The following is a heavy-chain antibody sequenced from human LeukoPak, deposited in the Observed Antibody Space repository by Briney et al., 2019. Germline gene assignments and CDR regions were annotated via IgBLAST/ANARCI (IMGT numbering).Heavy chain of an antibody. V-gene: IGHV3-23*01. CDR2: ISGSVGST. J-gene: IGHJ4*02. CDR3: ARGVKGSNAY. CDR1: GFTFCSYA. D-gene: IGHD3-10*01. Sequence: GGSLRLSCAASGFTFCSYAMSWVRQAPGKGLEWVSAISGSVGSTYYADSVKGRFTISRDNSKNTLYLQMNSLRTEDTAVYYCARGVKGSNAYWGQGTLVTVSS.